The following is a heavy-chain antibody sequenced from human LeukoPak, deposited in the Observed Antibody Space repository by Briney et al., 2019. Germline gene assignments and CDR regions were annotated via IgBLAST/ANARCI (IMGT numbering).Heavy chain of an antibody. J-gene: IGHJ4*02. CDR3: ATDRYPQVYFDY. CDR2: FDIEDGET. D-gene: IGHD1-26*01. V-gene: IGHV1-24*01. Sequence: GASVKVSCKVSGHTLSDLSIHWVRQAPGKGLKWMGGFDIEDGETIYAQDFEGRVTMTEDTATETAYMELSSLRSEDTAVYYCATDRYPQVYFDYWGQGTLVTVSS. CDR1: GHTLSDLS.